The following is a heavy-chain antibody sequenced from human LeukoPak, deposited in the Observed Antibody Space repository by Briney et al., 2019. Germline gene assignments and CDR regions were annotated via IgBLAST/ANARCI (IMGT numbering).Heavy chain of an antibody. CDR3: ARHLVSGWYDY. Sequence: SETLSLTCTVSGGSISSSSYYWGWIRQPPGKGLEWIGSMYYSGSTYYKPSLKSRVTISVDTSKNQFSLKLSSVTAADTAVYYCARHLVSGWYDYWGQGTLVTVSS. J-gene: IGHJ4*02. V-gene: IGHV4-39*01. CDR1: GGSISSSSYY. D-gene: IGHD6-19*01. CDR2: MYYSGST.